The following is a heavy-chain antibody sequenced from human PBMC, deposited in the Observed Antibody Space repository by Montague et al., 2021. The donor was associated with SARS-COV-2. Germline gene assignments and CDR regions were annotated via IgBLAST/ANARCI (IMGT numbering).Heavy chain of an antibody. CDR1: GFSVSDSY. Sequence: SLRLSCAASGFSVSDSYMSWVRQAPGKGPEWVSIIKAGNTYYTDSVKGRFTMSRDNSKNTLSLQMNSLRDEDTAVYYCARGLQQRSNFDYWGQGTLVIVSS. V-gene: IGHV3-53*01. CDR3: ARGLQQRSNFDY. D-gene: IGHD6-25*01. CDR2: IKAGNT. J-gene: IGHJ4*02.